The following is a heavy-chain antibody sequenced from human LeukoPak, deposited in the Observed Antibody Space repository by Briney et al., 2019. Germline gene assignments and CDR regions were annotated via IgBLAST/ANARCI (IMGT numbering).Heavy chain of an antibody. Sequence: GGSLRLSCAASGFTFSSYSMNWVRQAPGKGLEWVSFISSSSSYIYYADSVKGRFTISRDNAKNSLYLQMNSLRAEDTAVYYCVKDLGSAITSALALDVWGQGTTVTVSS. J-gene: IGHJ6*02. CDR3: VKDLGSAITSALALDV. CDR1: GFTFSSYS. V-gene: IGHV3-21*01. CDR2: ISSSSSYI. D-gene: IGHD1-14*01.